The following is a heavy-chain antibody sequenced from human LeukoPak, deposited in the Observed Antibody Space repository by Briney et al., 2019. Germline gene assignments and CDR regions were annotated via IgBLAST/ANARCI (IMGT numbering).Heavy chain of an antibody. V-gene: IGHV3-21*01. J-gene: IGHJ4*02. CDR1: GFTFSRYT. CDR3: ARVYCSSTTCYRVHFDY. CDR2: ISSSGSNI. Sequence: PGGSLRLSCAASGFTFSRYTMNWVRQAPGKGLEWVSSISSSGSNIYYADSMKGRFTISRDNAKNSLYLQMNSLRAEDTAVYYCARVYCSSTTCYRVHFDYWGQGTLVTVSS. D-gene: IGHD2-2*02.